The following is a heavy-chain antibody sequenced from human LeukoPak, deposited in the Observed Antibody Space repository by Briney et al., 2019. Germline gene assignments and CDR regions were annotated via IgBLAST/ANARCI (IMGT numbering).Heavy chain of an antibody. CDR2: IWYDGSNK. D-gene: IGHD3-22*01. V-gene: IGHV3-33*06. Sequence: GRSLRLSCAASGVLFSSYGIHWVRQAPGKGLEWVAIIWYDGSNKYYADSVKGRFTISRDNSKNTLFLQMISLRAEDTAIYYCAKGRYSDSGGYYFFDYWGQGTLVTVSS. CDR3: AKGRYSDSGGYYFFDY. CDR1: GVLFSSYG. J-gene: IGHJ4*02.